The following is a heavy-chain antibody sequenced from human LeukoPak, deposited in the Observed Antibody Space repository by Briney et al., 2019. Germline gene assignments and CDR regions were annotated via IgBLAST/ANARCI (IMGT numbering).Heavy chain of an antibody. CDR1: GGSISSYY. D-gene: IGHD3-22*01. V-gene: IGHV4-59*01. CDR3: ARRPNMIGAFVP. CDR2: IYYSGST. Sequence: SETLSLTCTVSGGSISSYYWSWIRQPPGKGLEWIGYIYYSGSTNYNPSLKSRVTISVDTSKNQFSLKLSSVTAADTAVYYCARRPNMIGAFVPWGQGTLVTVSS. J-gene: IGHJ5*02.